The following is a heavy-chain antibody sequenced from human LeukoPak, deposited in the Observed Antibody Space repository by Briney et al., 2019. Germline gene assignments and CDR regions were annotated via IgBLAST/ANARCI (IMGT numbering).Heavy chain of an antibody. CDR1: GFTFSSYS. V-gene: IGHV3-21*01. Sequence: PGGSLRLSCAASGFTFSSYSMNWVRQTPGKGLEWVSSISSTSTYIYYADSVKGRFTISRDNAKNSLYLQMNSLRAEDTAVCYCAREPTGIILWGQGTLVTVSS. D-gene: IGHD5-18*01. CDR2: ISSTSTYI. J-gene: IGHJ4*02. CDR3: AREPTGIIL.